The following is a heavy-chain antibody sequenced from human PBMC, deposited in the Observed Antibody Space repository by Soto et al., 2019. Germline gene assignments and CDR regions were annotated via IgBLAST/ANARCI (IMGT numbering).Heavy chain of an antibody. V-gene: IGHV1-69*08. J-gene: IGHJ4*02. Sequence: QVQLLQSGPEVKKPGSSVKVSCKASRDTCNTYTITWVRQAPGQGLEWMGRIIPRTDIANYAQKFQDRVSITAATSTSTGYQELSSLRFDDTAVYYCTRDYYYGSGSSMAILDSWGQGTVVTVSS. CDR3: TRDYYYGSGSSMAILDS. CDR2: IIPRTDIA. CDR1: RDTCNTYT. D-gene: IGHD3-10*01.